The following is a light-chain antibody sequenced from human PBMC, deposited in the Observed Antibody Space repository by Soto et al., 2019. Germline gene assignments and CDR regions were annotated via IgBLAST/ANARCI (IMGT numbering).Light chain of an antibody. CDR2: AAS. CDR3: QQYYSYPRT. V-gene: IGKV1-8*01. Sequence: AIRMTQSPSSFSASTGDRVTITCRASQGISSYLAWYQQKPGKASKLLIYAASTLQSGGPSRFSGSGSGTDFTLTSSCLQSEDFATYYCQQYYSYPRTFGPGTKVDIK. J-gene: IGKJ3*01. CDR1: QGISSY.